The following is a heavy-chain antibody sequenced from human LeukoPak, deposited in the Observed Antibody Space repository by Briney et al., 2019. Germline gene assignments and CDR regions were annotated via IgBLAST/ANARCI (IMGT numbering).Heavy chain of an antibody. CDR1: GDSVSGGSAG. J-gene: IGHJ5*02. V-gene: IGHV6-1*01. CDR3: TGGGLVRGTLHWFDP. CDR2: IYYRSKWHS. Sequence: SQTLSLTCAISGDSVSGGSAGWNWIGQSPSRGLEWLGRIYYRSKWHSDYAISLKSRITINPDTSRNQFSLQLNSVTHDDTAVYYCTGGGLVRGTLHWFDPWGQGTLVTVSS. D-gene: IGHD3-10*01.